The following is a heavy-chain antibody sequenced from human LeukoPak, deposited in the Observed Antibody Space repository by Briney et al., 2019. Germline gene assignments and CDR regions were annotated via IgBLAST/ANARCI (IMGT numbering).Heavy chain of an antibody. CDR3: ARDGSSYGIAVDPRGYFQH. D-gene: IGHD6-19*01. CDR1: GFTFSSYA. Sequence: PGGSLRLSCAASGFTFSSYAMHWVRQAPGKGLEWVAVISYDGSNKYYADSVKGRFTISRDNSKNTLYLQMNSLRAEDTAVYYCARDGSSYGIAVDPRGYFQHWGQGTLVTVSS. CDR2: ISYDGSNK. V-gene: IGHV3-30-3*01. J-gene: IGHJ1*01.